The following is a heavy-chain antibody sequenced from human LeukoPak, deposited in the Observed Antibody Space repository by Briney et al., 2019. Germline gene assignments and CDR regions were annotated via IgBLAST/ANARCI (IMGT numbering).Heavy chain of an antibody. V-gene: IGHV3-48*01. Sequence: PGGSLRLSCAASGFTFSTYSMNWVRQAPGKGLEWVSYISSRGSTIYYADSVKGRFTISRDNAKNSLYVQMNSLKAEDTAVYYCAREIPAVDYWGQGTLVTVSS. CDR3: AREIPAVDY. D-gene: IGHD6-25*01. CDR1: GFTFSTYS. CDR2: ISSRGSTI. J-gene: IGHJ4*02.